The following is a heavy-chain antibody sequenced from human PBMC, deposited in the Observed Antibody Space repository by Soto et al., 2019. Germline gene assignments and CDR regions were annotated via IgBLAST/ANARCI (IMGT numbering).Heavy chain of an antibody. J-gene: IGHJ6*02. CDR2: IYYSGYT. D-gene: IGHD3-16*01. CDR1: GGSISSSSYY. CDR3: ARHNGPLYVGYYYDMDV. Sequence: SETLSLTCPVSGGSISSSSYYWGWIRQPPGKGLEWIGSIYYSGYTYYNPSLKSRVTISVDTSKNQFSLKLSSVTAADTAVYYCARHNGPLYVGYYYDMDVWGQGTTVTVSS. V-gene: IGHV4-39*01.